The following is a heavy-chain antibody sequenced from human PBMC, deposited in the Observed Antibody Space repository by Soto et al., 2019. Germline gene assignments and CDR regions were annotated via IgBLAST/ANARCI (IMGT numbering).Heavy chain of an antibody. CDR1: GFTFSSYA. CDR2: ISYDGSNK. J-gene: IGHJ4*02. CDR3: ARDRMERIQLWLPGDY. V-gene: IGHV3-30-3*01. D-gene: IGHD5-18*01. Sequence: QVQLVESGGGVVQPGRSLRLSCAASGFTFSSYAMHWVRQAPGKGLEWVAVISYDGSNKYYADSVKGRFTISRDNSKNTLYLQMNSLRAEDTAVYYCARDRMERIQLWLPGDYWGQGTLVTVSS.